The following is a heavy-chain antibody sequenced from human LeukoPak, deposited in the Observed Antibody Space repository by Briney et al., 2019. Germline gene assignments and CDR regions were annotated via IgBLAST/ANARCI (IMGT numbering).Heavy chain of an antibody. V-gene: IGHV4-59*01. CDR3: ARGVAGYGPYDY. D-gene: IGHD5-12*01. CDR2: MYYSGST. Sequence: SETLSLTCTVSGDSISTYYWSWIRQPPGKGLEWIGYMYYSGSTNYNPSLKSRVTISLDTPKYQFSLKLNSVTAADTAVYYCARGVAGYGPYDYWGQGTLVTVSS. CDR1: GDSISTYY. J-gene: IGHJ4*02.